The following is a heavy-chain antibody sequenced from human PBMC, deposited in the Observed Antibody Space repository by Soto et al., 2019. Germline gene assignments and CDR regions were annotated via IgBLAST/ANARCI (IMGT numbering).Heavy chain of an antibody. CDR2: IYYSGST. D-gene: IGHD3-10*01. CDR1: GGSISSSSYY. CDR3: ARVIMVRGVLGWFDS. V-gene: IGHV4-39*07. Sequence: SETLSLTCTVSGGSISSSSYYWGWIRQPPGKGLEWIGSIYYSGSTYYNPSLKSRVTISVDTSKNQFSLKLSSVTAADTAVYYCARVIMVRGVLGWFDSWGQGTLVTVSS. J-gene: IGHJ5*01.